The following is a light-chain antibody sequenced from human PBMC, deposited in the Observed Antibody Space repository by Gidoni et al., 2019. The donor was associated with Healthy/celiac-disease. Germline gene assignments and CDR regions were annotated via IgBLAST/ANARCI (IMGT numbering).Light chain of an antibody. CDR3: QQYKNWPRT. J-gene: IGKJ2*01. CDR2: GAS. CDR1: QSVSSN. Sequence: EIVITQSPATLSVSPGERATLSCRASQSVSSNLAWYQQKPGQAPRLLIYGASTRATGIPARFSGSGSGTEFTLTISSLQAEDFAVYYWQQYKNWPRTFGQGTKLEIK. V-gene: IGKV3-15*01.